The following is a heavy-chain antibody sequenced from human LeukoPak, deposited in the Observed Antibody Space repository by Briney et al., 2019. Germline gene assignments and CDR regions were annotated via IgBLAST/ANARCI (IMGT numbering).Heavy chain of an antibody. CDR1: GGSISSGDYF. CDR2: IYYSGSA. CDR3: ARDPHYHDRSGSFV. D-gene: IGHD3-22*01. V-gene: IGHV4-30-4*08. Sequence: SQTLSLTCTVSGGSISSGDYFWSWIRQPPGKGLEWIGYIYYSGSAYYNPSLKSRVTISVDTSKNQFSLKLSPVTAADTAVYYCARDPHYHDRSGSFVWGQGTMVTASS. J-gene: IGHJ3*01.